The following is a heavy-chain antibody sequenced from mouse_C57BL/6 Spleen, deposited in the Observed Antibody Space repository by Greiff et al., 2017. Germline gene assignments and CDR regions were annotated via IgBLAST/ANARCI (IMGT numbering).Heavy chain of an antibody. CDR2: ISSGGSYT. CDR3: ARPHITTVNYFGY. CDR1: GFTFSSYG. Sequence: EVNVVESGGDLVKPGGSLKLSCAASGFTFSSYGMSWVRQTPDKRLEWVATISSGGSYTYYPDSVKGRFTISRDNAKNTLYLQMSSLKSEDTAMYYCARPHITTVNYFGYWGQGTTLTVSS. V-gene: IGHV5-6*01. D-gene: IGHD1-1*01. J-gene: IGHJ2*01.